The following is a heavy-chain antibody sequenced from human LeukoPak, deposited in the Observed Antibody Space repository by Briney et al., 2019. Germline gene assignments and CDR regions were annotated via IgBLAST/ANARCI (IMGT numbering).Heavy chain of an antibody. CDR1: GFSFSDAW. V-gene: IGHV3-15*01. CDR3: TTRRQDGW. D-gene: IGHD2-15*01. Sequence: PGGSLRLSCVVSGFSFSDAWMSWVRQDPGEGLEWVGRIKSKIDGGTIKGRFTISRDDSRNTLYLQMNSLKNEDTAVYYCTTRRQDGWWGQGTLVTVSS. CDR2: IKSKIDGGT. J-gene: IGHJ4*02.